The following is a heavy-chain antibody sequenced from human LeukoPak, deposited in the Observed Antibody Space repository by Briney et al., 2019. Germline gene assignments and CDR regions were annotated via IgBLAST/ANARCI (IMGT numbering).Heavy chain of an antibody. D-gene: IGHD3-10*01. Sequence: TSETLSLTCVVYVGSFSGYYWSWIRQPPGKGLEWIGEIDQSGTTNYNPSLKSRVTISIDTSKKHFSLTLTSMTAADTAVYYCARVPHYYFGYGYFDTWGQGTRVTVSS. CDR1: VGSFSGYY. CDR3: ARVPHYYFGYGYFDT. CDR2: IDQSGTT. V-gene: IGHV4-34*01. J-gene: IGHJ4*02.